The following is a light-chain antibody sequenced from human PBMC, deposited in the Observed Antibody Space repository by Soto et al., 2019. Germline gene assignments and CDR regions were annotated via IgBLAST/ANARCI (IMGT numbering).Light chain of an antibody. J-gene: IGLJ1*01. CDR3: CSYTTSNTRQIV. CDR1: SSDVGGYNY. CDR2: DVT. Sequence: QSVLTQPASVSGSPGQSITISCTGTSSDVGGYNYVPWYQQQPGKAPKFMIYDVTNRPSGVSNRFSGSKSGNTASLTISGLQAEDEADYYCCSYTTSNTRQIVFGTGTKVTV. V-gene: IGLV2-14*01.